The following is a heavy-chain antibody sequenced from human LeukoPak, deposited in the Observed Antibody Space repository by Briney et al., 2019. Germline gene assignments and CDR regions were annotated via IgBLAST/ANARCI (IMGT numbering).Heavy chain of an antibody. V-gene: IGHV3-66*01. CDR2: IYSGDNT. D-gene: IGHD6-13*01. J-gene: IGHJ4*02. CDR1: GFTVSNNY. CDR3: ARDQGAAAGN. Sequence: GGSLRPSCAASGFTVSNNYMSWVRQAPGKGLEWVSVIYSGDNTFYADSVKGRFTISRDNSKNTLYLQMNSLRVEDTAVYYCARDQGAAAGNWGQGTLVTVSS.